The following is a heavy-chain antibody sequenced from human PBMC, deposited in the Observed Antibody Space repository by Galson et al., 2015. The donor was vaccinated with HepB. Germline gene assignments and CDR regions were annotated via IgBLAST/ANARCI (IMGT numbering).Heavy chain of an antibody. J-gene: IGHJ4*02. Sequence: SLRLSCAASGFTFSSYAMSWVRQAPGKGLEWVSVISGSGGNTRYADSVQGRFTISRDNSKNTLYFQMNSLRAEDTAVYYCAKDGLKYDGSNHAYHFDYWGQGTRVTVSS. CDR2: ISGSGGNT. V-gene: IGHV3-23*01. CDR1: GFTFSSYA. D-gene: IGHD3-10*01. CDR3: AKDGLKYDGSNHAYHFDY.